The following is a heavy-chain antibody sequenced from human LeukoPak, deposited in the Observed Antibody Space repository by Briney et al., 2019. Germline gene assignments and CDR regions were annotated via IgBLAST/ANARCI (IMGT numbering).Heavy chain of an antibody. D-gene: IGHD3-10*01. CDR3: AKHYGSGTYYNYLDY. V-gene: IGHV3-23*01. J-gene: IGHJ4*02. CDR2: ISSNGGGT. Sequence: GGSLRLSCATSGFSFTDYPMNWVRRAPGKGLEWVSAISSNGGGTFYADSVKGQFTISRDNSQNTLYLQMNSLRAEDTAIYYCAKHYGSGTYYNYLDYWGQGTLVTVSS. CDR1: GFSFTDYP.